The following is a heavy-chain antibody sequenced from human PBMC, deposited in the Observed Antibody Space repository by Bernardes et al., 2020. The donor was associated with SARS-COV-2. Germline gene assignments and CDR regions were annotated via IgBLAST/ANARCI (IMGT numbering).Heavy chain of an antibody. V-gene: IGHV3-23*01. CDR1: GFTFSSYA. J-gene: IGHJ4*02. Sequence: GGSLRLSCAASGFTFSSYAMSWVRQAPGKGLEWVSAISGSGGSTYYADSVKGRFTISRDNSKNTLYLQMNSLRAEDTAVYYCAKDPPITRRVGLTTLAYWGQGTLVTVSS. CDR3: AKDPPITRRVGLTTLAY. D-gene: IGHD4-17*01. CDR2: ISGSGGST.